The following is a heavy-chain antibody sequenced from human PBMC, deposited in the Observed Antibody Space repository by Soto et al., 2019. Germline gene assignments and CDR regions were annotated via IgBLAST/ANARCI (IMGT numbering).Heavy chain of an antibody. CDR3: ATWGSCSHYLDH. CDR1: GFSVASTY. CDR2: IHTGGLK. Sequence: EVQVVQSGGGLVQPGGSLRLSCAASGFSVASTYMTWVRQAPGRGLRWVSMIHTGGLKHFADFVKGRFSLSRDTSTNTLYLEMNSLRPDDTAVYYCATWGSCSHYLDHWGQGSLVTVSS. J-gene: IGHJ4*02. D-gene: IGHD7-27*01. V-gene: IGHV3-53*04.